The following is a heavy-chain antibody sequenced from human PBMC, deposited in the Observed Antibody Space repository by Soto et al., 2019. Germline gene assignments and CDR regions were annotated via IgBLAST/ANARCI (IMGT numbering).Heavy chain of an antibody. D-gene: IGHD5-12*01. V-gene: IGHV4-34*01. Sequence: SETLSLTCAVYVRSFSDCYWTWIRQPPGKGLEWIGEINHSGSTNYNPSLKSRVTISVDTSKNQFSLKLNSVTAADTAVYYCAREGSSAYDRSIDYWGHGTLVTV. CDR1: VRSFSDCY. CDR3: AREGSSAYDRSIDY. CDR2: INHSGST. J-gene: IGHJ4*01.